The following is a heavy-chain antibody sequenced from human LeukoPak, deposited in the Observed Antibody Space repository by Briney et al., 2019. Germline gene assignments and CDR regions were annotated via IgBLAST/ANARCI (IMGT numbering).Heavy chain of an antibody. V-gene: IGHV3-48*04. CDR3: ARGSSSGRGALDY. CDR1: XFTFRSYS. Sequence: XLRLXCAASXFTFRSYSMNWVRQAPGKGLEWVSYISSSNSTIYYGDSVKGRFTISRDNAENSLYLQMNSLRAEDTAVYYCARGSSSGRGALDYWGQGTLVTVPS. J-gene: IGHJ4*02. D-gene: IGHD6-6*01. CDR2: ISSSNSTI.